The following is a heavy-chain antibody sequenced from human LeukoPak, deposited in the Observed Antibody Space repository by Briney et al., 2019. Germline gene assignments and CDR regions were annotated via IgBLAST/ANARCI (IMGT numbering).Heavy chain of an antibody. CDR2: ISSNGGST. D-gene: IGHD2-21*02. CDR3: ARGDGVDY. J-gene: IGHJ4*02. Sequence: PGGSLRLSCAASGFTFSSYAMHGVRQAPGKGLEYVSAISSNGGSTYYANSVKGRFTISRDNSKNTLYLQMGSLRAEDMAVYYCARGDGVDYWGQGTLVTVSS. CDR1: GFTFSSYA. V-gene: IGHV3-64*01.